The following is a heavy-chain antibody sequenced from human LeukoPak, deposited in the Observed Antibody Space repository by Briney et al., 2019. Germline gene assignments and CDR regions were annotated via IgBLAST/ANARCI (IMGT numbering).Heavy chain of an antibody. CDR2: IYYSGST. Sequence: PSETLSLTCTVSGGSISSSSSYWGWIRQPPGKGLEWIGSIYYSGSTYYNPSLKSRVTISVDTSKNQFSLKLSSATAADTAVHYCARHGCSSTSCYEDDAFDIWGQGTMVTVSS. CDR1: GGSISSSSSY. J-gene: IGHJ3*02. CDR3: ARHGCSSTSCYEDDAFDI. D-gene: IGHD2-2*01. V-gene: IGHV4-39*01.